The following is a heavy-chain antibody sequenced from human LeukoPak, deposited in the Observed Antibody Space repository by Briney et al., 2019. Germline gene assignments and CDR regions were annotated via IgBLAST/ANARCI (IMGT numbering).Heavy chain of an antibody. Sequence: QAGGSLRLSCTVSGFTVSSNSMSWVRQAPGKGLEWVSFIYSDNTHYSDSVKGRFTISRDNSKNTLYLQMNSLRAEDTAVYYCAIERPTGRRPVWGQGTMVTVSS. J-gene: IGHJ3*01. V-gene: IGHV3-53*01. CDR2: IYSDNT. CDR3: AIERPTGRRPV. CDR1: GFTVSSNS. D-gene: IGHD1-1*01.